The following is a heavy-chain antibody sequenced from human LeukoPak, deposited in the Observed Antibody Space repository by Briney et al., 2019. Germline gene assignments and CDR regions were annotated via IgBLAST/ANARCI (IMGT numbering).Heavy chain of an antibody. CDR3: PTLKAIVVTAVGTGTNHY. CDR1: GETLHKLS. D-gene: IGHD2-15*01. J-gene: IGHJ4*02. CDR2: FDIEVGGT. Sequence: ASVKVSCKVFGETLHKLSMHWVRQAPGKGLEWGGGFDIEVGGTIYAQKFQDRATMTEDTASQTAYMELRSLRSEETAVYFCPTLKAIVVTAVGTGTNHYWGQGTLVTVSS. V-gene: IGHV1-24*01.